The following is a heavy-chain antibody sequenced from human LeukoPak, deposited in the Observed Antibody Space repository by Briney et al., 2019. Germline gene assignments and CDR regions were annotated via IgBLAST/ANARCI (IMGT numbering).Heavy chain of an antibody. V-gene: IGHV3-7*03. J-gene: IGHJ6*02. CDR3: ARNNGMDV. CDR1: AFIFSGHW. CDR2: VNRDGSET. Sequence: GGSLRLSCEGSAFIFSGHWMNWVRQVPGRGPEWVANVNRDGSETYHLDSVKGRFTISKDNAKNSLYLQMNSLRAEDTALYHCARNNGMDVWGQGTTVIVSS.